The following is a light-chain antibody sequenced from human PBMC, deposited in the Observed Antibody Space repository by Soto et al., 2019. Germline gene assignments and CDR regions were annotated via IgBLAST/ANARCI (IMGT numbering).Light chain of an antibody. J-gene: IGLJ1*01. CDR1: SSDVGCYSY. CDR2: DVT. V-gene: IGLV2-14*01. Sequence: QSALTQPASVSGSPGQSITISCTGTSSDVGCYSYVSWFQQHPGKVPKLMIYDVTNRPSGVSNRFSASKSGNTASLTISGLQAEDEADYYCSSYAGSHNYVFVSGTKLTVL. CDR3: SSYAGSHNYV.